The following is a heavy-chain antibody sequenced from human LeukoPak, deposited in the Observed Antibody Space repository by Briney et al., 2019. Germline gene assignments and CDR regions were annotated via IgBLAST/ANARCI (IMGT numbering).Heavy chain of an antibody. J-gene: IGHJ4*02. V-gene: IGHV3-48*03. Sequence: GGSLRLSCAASGFTFSTYEMNWGRKAPGEGLGWLSYLRRSVSTTYHADSVKGQFTCSRDNAKNSLYLQMNSLRAEDMAVYYCARGHSYYWGQGTLVTVSS. CDR3: ARGHSYY. CDR2: LRRSVSTT. CDR1: GFTFSTYE.